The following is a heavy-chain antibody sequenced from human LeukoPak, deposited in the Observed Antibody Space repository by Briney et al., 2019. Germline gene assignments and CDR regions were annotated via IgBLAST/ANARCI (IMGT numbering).Heavy chain of an antibody. V-gene: IGHV3-23*01. Sequence: GGSLRLSCAASGFTFTSHVMSWVRQTPGKELEWVSAIDGSGHTTYYADSVRGRFIISRDNSKRMLYLQMNSLRAEDTATYYCARESIRSGSLKWFDPWGQGTLVTVSS. D-gene: IGHD3-3*01. CDR2: IDGSGHTT. CDR3: ARESIRSGSLKWFDP. CDR1: GFTFTSHV. J-gene: IGHJ5*02.